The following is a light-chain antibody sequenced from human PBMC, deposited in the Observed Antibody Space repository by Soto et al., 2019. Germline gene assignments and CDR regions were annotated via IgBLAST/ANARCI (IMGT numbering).Light chain of an antibody. J-gene: IGKJ3*01. CDR1: QPISNN. Sequence: EVEMTQCPATLSVSPGERATFSCRASQPISNNLAWYQRKPGQAPRLLIYHAFTRAAGIPARFSGSGSGTQFTLTISSLQSEDFAVYYCHQYDNWPPTFGPGTKVDIK. CDR3: HQYDNWPPT. V-gene: IGKV3-15*01. CDR2: HAF.